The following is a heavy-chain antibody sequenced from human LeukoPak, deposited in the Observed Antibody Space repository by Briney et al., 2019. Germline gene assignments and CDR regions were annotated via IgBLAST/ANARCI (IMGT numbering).Heavy chain of an antibody. D-gene: IGHD4-17*01. Sequence: ASVKVSCKASGYTFTGYYMHWVRQAPGQGLEWMGWINPNSGGTNYAQKVQGRVTMTRDTSISTAYMELSRLRSDDTAVYYCARATVTRSAFDIWGQGTMVTVSS. V-gene: IGHV1-2*02. CDR2: INPNSGGT. CDR1: GYTFTGYY. CDR3: ARATVTRSAFDI. J-gene: IGHJ3*02.